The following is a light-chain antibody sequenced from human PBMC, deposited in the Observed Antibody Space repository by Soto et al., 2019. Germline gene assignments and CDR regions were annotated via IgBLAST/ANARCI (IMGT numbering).Light chain of an antibody. J-gene: IGLJ1*01. CDR1: SSDVGSFDS. CDR3: SSFTTSSTLV. Sequence: QSALTQPASVSGSPGQPITISCTGTSSDVGSFDSVAWYQHNPGKAPKLMIYDVSNRPSGVSSRFSGSKSGNTASLSISGLQTEDEANYYCSSFTTSSTLVFGTWTKVTVL. CDR2: DVS. V-gene: IGLV2-14*01.